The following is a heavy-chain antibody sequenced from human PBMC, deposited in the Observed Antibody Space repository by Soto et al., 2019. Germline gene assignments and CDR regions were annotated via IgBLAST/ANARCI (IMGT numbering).Heavy chain of an antibody. D-gene: IGHD6-19*01. CDR1: GFTFSSYA. CDR3: AKERKQGLVPGYFDY. J-gene: IGHJ4*02. CDR2: ISGSGGST. V-gene: IGHV3-23*01. Sequence: EVQLLESGGGLVQPGGSLRLSCAASGFTFSSYAMSWVRQAPGKGLEWVSAISGSGGSTYYADSVKGRFTISRDNSKNPLYLQMNSRRAEDTAVYYCAKERKQGLVPGYFDYWGQGTLVTVSS.